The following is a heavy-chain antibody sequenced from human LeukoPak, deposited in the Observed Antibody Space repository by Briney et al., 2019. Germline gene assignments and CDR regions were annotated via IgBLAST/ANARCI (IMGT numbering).Heavy chain of an antibody. J-gene: IGHJ4*02. D-gene: IGHD6-13*01. CDR2: ISSTGTDR. CDR1: GFTFSSYS. V-gene: IGHV3-21*01. Sequence: GGSLRLSCAASGFTFSSYSMNWVCQAPGKGLEWVSSISSTGTDRYYADSVKGRFTISRDNAQRSLYLQMNSLGADDTAVYYCAKDYIAATGSLESWGQGILVTVSS. CDR3: AKDYIAATGSLES.